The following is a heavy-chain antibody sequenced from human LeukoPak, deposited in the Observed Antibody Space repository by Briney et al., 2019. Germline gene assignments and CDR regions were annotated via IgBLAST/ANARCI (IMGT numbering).Heavy chain of an antibody. Sequence: PGASVKVSCKASGGTFSSYAISWVRQAPGQGLEWMGRIIPILGIANYAQKFQGRVTITADKSTSTAYMELSSLRSEDTAVYYCARCEADTMPFDPWGQGTLVTVSS. CDR1: GGTFSSYA. CDR2: IIPILGIA. J-gene: IGHJ5*02. CDR3: ARCEADTMPFDP. V-gene: IGHV1-69*04. D-gene: IGHD2-15*01.